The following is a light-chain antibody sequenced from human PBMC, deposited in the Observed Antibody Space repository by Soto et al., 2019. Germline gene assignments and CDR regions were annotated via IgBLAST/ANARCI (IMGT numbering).Light chain of an antibody. Sequence: EIVLTQSPGTLYLSPGERATLSCRASQSVRTYLAWYQVKPGQAPRRLIYDASSRASGVPARFSGSGSGTGFPLTIRSLEHAEFALYYCQQRNSWPPITFGQGTRLEI. V-gene: IGKV3-11*01. CDR1: QSVRTY. CDR2: DAS. CDR3: QQRNSWPPIT. J-gene: IGKJ5*01.